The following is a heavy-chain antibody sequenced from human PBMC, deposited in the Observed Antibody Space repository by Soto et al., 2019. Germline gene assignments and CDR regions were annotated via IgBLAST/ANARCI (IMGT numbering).Heavy chain of an antibody. CDR2: IIPIFGTA. Sequence: QVQLVQSGAEVKKPGSSVKVSCKASGGTFSSYAISWVRQAPGQGLEWMGGIIPIFGTANYEQKFQGRVRITAVESTSTAYMELSSLRSEDTAVYYCARESRYCSGGSCYFLPGIDYWGQGTLVTVSS. V-gene: IGHV1-69*12. D-gene: IGHD2-15*01. CDR3: ARESRYCSGGSCYFLPGIDY. J-gene: IGHJ4*02. CDR1: GGTFSSYA.